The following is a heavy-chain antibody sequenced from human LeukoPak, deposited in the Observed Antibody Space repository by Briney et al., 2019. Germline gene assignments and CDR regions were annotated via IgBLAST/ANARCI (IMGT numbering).Heavy chain of an antibody. CDR3: ARGGYCSSTSCYIDAFDI. V-gene: IGHV3-48*03. CDR2: ISSSGSTI. Sequence: GGSLRLSCAASGFTVTSYAMSWVRQAPGKGLEWVSYISSSGSTIYYADSVKGRFTISRDNAKNSLYLQMNSLRAEDTAVYYCARGGYCSSTSCYIDAFDIWGQGTMVTVSS. CDR1: GFTVTSYA. J-gene: IGHJ3*02. D-gene: IGHD2-2*02.